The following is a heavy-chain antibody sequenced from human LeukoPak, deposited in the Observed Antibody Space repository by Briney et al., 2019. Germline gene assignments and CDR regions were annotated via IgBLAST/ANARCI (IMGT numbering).Heavy chain of an antibody. V-gene: IGHV3-23*01. Sequence: GGSLRLSCAASGFTFSSYAMSWVRQAPGKGLEWVSAISGSGGSTYYADSVKGRFTISRDNSKNTLYLQMNSLRAEDTAVYYCLPGGSITIFGVATLPINWFDPWGQGTLVTVSS. CDR3: LPGGSITIFGVATLPINWFDP. CDR2: ISGSGGST. J-gene: IGHJ5*02. D-gene: IGHD3-3*01. CDR1: GFTFSSYA.